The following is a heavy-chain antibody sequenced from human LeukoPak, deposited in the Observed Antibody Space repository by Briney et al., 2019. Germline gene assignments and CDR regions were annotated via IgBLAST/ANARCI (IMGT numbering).Heavy chain of an antibody. D-gene: IGHD2-2*01. CDR1: GYTFTGYA. CDR3: ARDWGYQLTAY. CDR2: INGGSGNT. J-gene: IGHJ4*02. V-gene: IGHV1-3*01. Sequence: GASVKVSCKASGYTFTGYALHWVRQAPGQRLEWMGWINGGSGNTKYSQNFQGRVTITRDTSASTAYLELSSLRSEDTAVYYCARDWGYQLTAYWGQGTLVTVSS.